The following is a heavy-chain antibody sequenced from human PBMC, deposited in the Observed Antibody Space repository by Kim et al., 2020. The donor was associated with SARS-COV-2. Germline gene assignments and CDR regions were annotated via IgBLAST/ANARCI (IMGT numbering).Heavy chain of an antibody. Sequence: GGSLRLSCAASGFTVSSNYMSWVRQAPGKGLEWVSVIYSGGSTYYADSVKGRFTISRDNSKNTLYLQMNSLRAEDTAVYYCEVWLHNSYYGMDVWGQGTTVTVSS. CDR3: EVWLHNSYYGMDV. V-gene: IGHV3-53*01. D-gene: IGHD5-12*01. J-gene: IGHJ6*02. CDR1: GFTVSSNY. CDR2: IYSGGST.